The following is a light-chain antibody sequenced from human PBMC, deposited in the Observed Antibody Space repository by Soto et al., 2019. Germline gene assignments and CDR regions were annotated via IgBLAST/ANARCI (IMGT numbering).Light chain of an antibody. CDR3: QQYNSWLWT. V-gene: IGKV3-15*01. CDR2: GAS. CDR1: QSINAH. J-gene: IGKJ1*01. Sequence: EVVMTQSPATLSVSPGERVTLSCRASQSINAHLAWYQQKPGQAPRLLIHGASTRATGIPARFSCSGFGTHCILTISSLQSGDFAVYYCQQYNSWLWTFGQGTKLEIQ.